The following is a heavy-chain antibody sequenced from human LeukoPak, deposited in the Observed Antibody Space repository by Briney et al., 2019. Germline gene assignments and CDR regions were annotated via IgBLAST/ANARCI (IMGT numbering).Heavy chain of an antibody. CDR3: ARDRGIAVADDAFDI. V-gene: IGHV3-20*04. Sequence: PGGSLRLSCAASGFTLDDYGMSWVRQAPGKGLEWVSGINWNGGSTGYADSVKGRFTISRDNAKNSLYLQMNSLRAEDTALYYCARDRGIAVADDAFDIWGQGTMVTVSS. J-gene: IGHJ3*02. D-gene: IGHD6-19*01. CDR2: INWNGGST. CDR1: GFTLDDYG.